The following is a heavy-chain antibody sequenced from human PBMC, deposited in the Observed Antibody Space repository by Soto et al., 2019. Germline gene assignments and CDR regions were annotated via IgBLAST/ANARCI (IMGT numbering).Heavy chain of an antibody. CDR2: IYYSGST. Sequence: SETLSLTCTVSGGSISSYYWSWIRQPPGKGLEWIGYIYYSGSTNYNPSLKSRVTISVDTSKNQFSLKLSSVTAADTAVYYCARGWGGYFQHWGQGTLVTVS. V-gene: IGHV4-59*01. CDR3: ARGWGGYFQH. D-gene: IGHD7-27*01. J-gene: IGHJ1*01. CDR1: GGSISSYY.